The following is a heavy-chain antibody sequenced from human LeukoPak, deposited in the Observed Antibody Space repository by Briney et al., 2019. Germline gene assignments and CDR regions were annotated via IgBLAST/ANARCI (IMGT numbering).Heavy chain of an antibody. CDR3: ASRVWGSYRFDFDY. D-gene: IGHD3-16*02. CDR1: GYTFTCYY. CDR2: INPNSGGT. V-gene: IGHV1-2*02. Sequence: GASVKVSCKASGYTFTCYYMHWVRQAPGQGLEWMGWINPNSGGTNYAQKFQGRVTMTRDTSISTAYMELSRLRSDDTAVYYCASRVWGSYRFDFDYWGQGTLVTVSS. J-gene: IGHJ4*02.